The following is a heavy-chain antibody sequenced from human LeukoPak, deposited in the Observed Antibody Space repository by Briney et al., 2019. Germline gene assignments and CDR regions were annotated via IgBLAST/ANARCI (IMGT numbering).Heavy chain of an antibody. V-gene: IGHV3-30*02. J-gene: IGHJ4*02. D-gene: IGHD3-9*01. CDR3: ARDAEALRYFDWPPGY. Sequence: PGGSLRLSCAASGFTFSSYGMHWVRQAPGKGLEWVAFIRYDGSNKYYADSVKGRFTISRDNSKNTLYLQMNSLRSEDTAVYYCARDAEALRYFDWPPGYWGQGTLVTVSS. CDR2: IRYDGSNK. CDR1: GFTFSSYG.